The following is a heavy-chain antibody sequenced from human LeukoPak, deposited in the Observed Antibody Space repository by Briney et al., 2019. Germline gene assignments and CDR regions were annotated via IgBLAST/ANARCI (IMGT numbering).Heavy chain of an antibody. CDR2: IKKDGSEK. CDR3: ARGYYYDSSGYYVGNDFDY. J-gene: IGHJ4*02. CDR1: GFTFSRYW. D-gene: IGHD3-22*01. Sequence: PGGSLRLSCAASGFTFSRYWMNWGRQAPGKGLEWVANIKKDGSEKHYVDSVKGRFTISRDDAKNSLYLQMNSLRAEDTAVYYCARGYYYDSSGYYVGNDFDYWGQGTLVPVSS. V-gene: IGHV3-7*05.